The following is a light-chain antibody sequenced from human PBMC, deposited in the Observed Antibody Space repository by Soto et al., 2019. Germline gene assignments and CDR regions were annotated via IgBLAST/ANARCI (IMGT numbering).Light chain of an antibody. CDR1: QSISSY. Sequence: VGDRVTITCRASQSISSYLNWYQQKPGKAPKLLIYAASSLQSGVPSRFSGSGSGTDFTLTISSLQPEDFATYYCQQSYSTPLTFGGGTNVDIK. V-gene: IGKV1-39*01. J-gene: IGKJ4*01. CDR3: QQSYSTPLT. CDR2: AAS.